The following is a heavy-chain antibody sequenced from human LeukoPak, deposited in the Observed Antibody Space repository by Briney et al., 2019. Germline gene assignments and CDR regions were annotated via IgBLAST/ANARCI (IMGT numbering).Heavy chain of an antibody. J-gene: IGHJ4*02. CDR2: IYYSGST. CDR1: GGSISSSSYY. Sequence: SETLSLTCTVSGGSISSSSYYWGWIRQPPGRGLEWIRSIYYSGSTYYNPSLKSRVTISVDTSKNQFSLKLSSVTAADTAVYYCARVEAATTNPRFDFWGQGTLVTVSS. CDR3: ARVEAATTNPRFDF. D-gene: IGHD1-1*01. V-gene: IGHV4-39*07.